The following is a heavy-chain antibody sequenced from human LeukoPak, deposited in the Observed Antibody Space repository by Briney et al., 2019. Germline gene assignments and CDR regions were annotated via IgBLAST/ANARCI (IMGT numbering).Heavy chain of an antibody. CDR3: AIREDSSSWYNGYYYYGMDV. D-gene: IGHD6-13*01. V-gene: IGHV3-48*03. CDR1: GFTFSSYE. Sequence: GGSLRLSCAASGFTFSSYEMNWVRRAPGEGLEWVSYISSSGSTIYYADSVKGRFTISRDNAKNSLYLQMNSLRAEDTAVYYCAIREDSSSWYNGYYYYGMDVWGKGTTVTVSS. CDR2: ISSSGSTI. J-gene: IGHJ6*04.